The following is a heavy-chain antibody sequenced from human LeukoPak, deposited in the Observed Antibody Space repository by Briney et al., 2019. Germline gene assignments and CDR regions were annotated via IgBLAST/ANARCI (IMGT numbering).Heavy chain of an antibody. CDR2: ISGSGGST. V-gene: IGHV3-23*01. J-gene: IGHJ4*02. CDR3: ARDLHYYGSGSYLFGY. CDR1: GITLSNYG. D-gene: IGHD3-10*01. Sequence: PGGSLRLSCAVSGITLSNYGMSWVRQAPGKGLEWVAGISGSGGSTNYADSVKGRFTISRDNSKNTLYLQMNSLRAEDTAVYYCARDLHYYGSGSYLFGYWGQGTLVTVSS.